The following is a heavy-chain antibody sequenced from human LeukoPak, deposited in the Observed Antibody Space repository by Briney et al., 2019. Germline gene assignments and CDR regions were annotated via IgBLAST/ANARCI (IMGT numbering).Heavy chain of an antibody. CDR1: GFTFSSYS. V-gene: IGHV3-21*01. D-gene: IGHD1-26*01. Sequence: GGSLRLSCAASGFTFSSYSMNWVLHAPGKGLEWVSSISSSSSYIYYADSVKGRFTISRDNAKNSLYLQMNSLRAEDTAVYYCARDHEGASPDYWGQGTLVTVSS. J-gene: IGHJ4*02. CDR3: ARDHEGASPDY. CDR2: ISSSSSYI.